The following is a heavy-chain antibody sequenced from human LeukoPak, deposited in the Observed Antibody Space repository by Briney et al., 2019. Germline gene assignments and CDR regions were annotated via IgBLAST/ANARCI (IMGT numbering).Heavy chain of an antibody. J-gene: IGHJ4*02. CDR3: ARFIAAGSERYFDY. Sequence: PSQTLSLTCTVSGGSISSGGYYWSWIRQHPGKGLEWIGYIYYSGSTYYNPSLKSRVTISVDTSKNQFSLKLSSMTAADTAVYYCARFIAAGSERYFDYWGQGTLVTVSS. CDR2: IYYSGST. V-gene: IGHV4-31*03. CDR1: GGSISSGGYY. D-gene: IGHD6-13*01.